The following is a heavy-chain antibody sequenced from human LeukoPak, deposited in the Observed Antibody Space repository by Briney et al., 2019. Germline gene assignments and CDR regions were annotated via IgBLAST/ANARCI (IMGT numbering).Heavy chain of an antibody. Sequence: GGSLRLSCAASGFTFSSYGMLWVRQAPGKGLEWVEVIWYDGSNKYYADSVKGRFTISRDNSKNTLYLQMNSLRAEDTAVYYCARDGTDSSGYPFDYWGQGTLVTVSS. D-gene: IGHD3-22*01. CDR1: GFTFSSYG. J-gene: IGHJ4*02. CDR3: ARDGTDSSGYPFDY. CDR2: IWYDGSNK. V-gene: IGHV3-33*01.